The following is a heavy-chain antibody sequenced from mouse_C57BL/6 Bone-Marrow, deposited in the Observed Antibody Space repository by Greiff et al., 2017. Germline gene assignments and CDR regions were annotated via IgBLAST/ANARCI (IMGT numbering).Heavy chain of an antibody. CDR3: ARGRESPDYFDY. CDR2: IYPGSGST. CDR1: GYTFTSYW. V-gene: IGHV1-55*01. Sequence: QVQLQQPGAELVKPGASVKMSCKASGYTFTSYWITWVKQRPGQGLEWIGDIYPGSGSTNYNEKFKSKATLPVDTSSSTAYMQLNSLTSEDSAVYYCARGRESPDYFDYWGQGTTLTVSS. J-gene: IGHJ2*01.